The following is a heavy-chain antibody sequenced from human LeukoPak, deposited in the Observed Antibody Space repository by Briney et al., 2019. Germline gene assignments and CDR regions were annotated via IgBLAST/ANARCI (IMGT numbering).Heavy chain of an antibody. V-gene: IGHV3-33*01. CDR3: ARDLDY. Sequence: GGSLRPSCASSGFTFSSYGMNWVRQAPGKGLEGVAVIWYDGSNKYYADSVKGRFTITRDNSKNTLYPQMNSVRAEDTAVYYCARDLDYWGQGTLVTVSS. CDR1: GFTFSSYG. J-gene: IGHJ4*02. CDR2: IWYDGSNK.